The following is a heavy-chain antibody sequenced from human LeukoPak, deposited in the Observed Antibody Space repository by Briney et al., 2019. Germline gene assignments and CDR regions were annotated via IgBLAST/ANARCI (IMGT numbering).Heavy chain of an antibody. CDR1: GYSFSNYW. CDR3: ARRPGATRNYNGMDV. D-gene: IGHD1-26*01. J-gene: IGHJ6*02. Sequence: GESLKISCKGSGYSFSNYWIAWVRPMPGKGLEWMGIIYPGDSDTRYSPPFEGQVTISADKSLSTAYLQWRSLKASDSAIYYCARRPGATRNYNGMDVWGQGTTVTVSS. V-gene: IGHV5-51*01. CDR2: IYPGDSDT.